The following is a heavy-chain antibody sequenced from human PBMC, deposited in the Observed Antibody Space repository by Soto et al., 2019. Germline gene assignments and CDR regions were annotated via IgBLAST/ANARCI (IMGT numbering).Heavy chain of an antibody. CDR3: ARGGIVATIPYYYYYGMDV. D-gene: IGHD5-12*01. Sequence: ASVKASCKASGYSFTDYHIHWVRQAPGQGLEWLGRVNPKSGGTSTAQKFQGWVTMTRDTSISTAYMELSRLRSDDTAVYYCARGGIVATIPYYYYYGMDVWGQGTTVTVSS. J-gene: IGHJ6*02. CDR1: GYSFTDYH. CDR2: VNPKSGGT. V-gene: IGHV1-2*04.